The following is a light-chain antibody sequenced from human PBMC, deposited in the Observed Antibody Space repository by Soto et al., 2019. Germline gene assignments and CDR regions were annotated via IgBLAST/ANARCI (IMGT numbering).Light chain of an antibody. Sequence: HSVLTQPPSVFGAPGQRVTISCTGSGSNIGAGYDVHWYQHLPGTAPKLPIYSNRNPPSGVPDRFSGSKSGTSASLAITRLQAEDEADYYCQSYDSSLSGYVFGTGTKVTVL. V-gene: IGLV1-40*01. CDR3: QSYDSSLSGYV. CDR1: GSNIGAGYD. CDR2: SNR. J-gene: IGLJ1*01.